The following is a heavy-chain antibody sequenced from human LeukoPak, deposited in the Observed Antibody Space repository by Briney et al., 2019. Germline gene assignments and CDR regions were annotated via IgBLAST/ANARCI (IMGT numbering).Heavy chain of an antibody. J-gene: IGHJ4*02. CDR1: GFTFSRYW. V-gene: IGHV3-7*01. D-gene: IGHD3-3*01. Sequence: PGGSLRLSCAASGFTFSRYWMSWVRQAPGKGLEWVANIKQDGSEKYYVDSVKGRFTISRDNAKNSLYLQMNSLRAKDTAVYYCARPHDFWSGYSDYWGQGTLVTVSS. CDR2: IKQDGSEK. CDR3: ARPHDFWSGYSDY.